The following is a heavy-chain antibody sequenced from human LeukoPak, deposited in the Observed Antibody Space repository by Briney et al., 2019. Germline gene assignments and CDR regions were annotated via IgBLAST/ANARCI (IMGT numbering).Heavy chain of an antibody. CDR3: ARDRALSIPLDY. J-gene: IGHJ4*02. Sequence: GGSLRLSCAASGFTFSSYSMNWVRQAPGKGLEWVSSISSGSSYIYYADSVKGRFTISRDNAKNSLYLQMNSLRAEDTAVYYCARDRALSIPLDYWGQGTLVTVSS. V-gene: IGHV3-21*01. CDR1: GFTFSSYS. CDR2: ISSGSSYI.